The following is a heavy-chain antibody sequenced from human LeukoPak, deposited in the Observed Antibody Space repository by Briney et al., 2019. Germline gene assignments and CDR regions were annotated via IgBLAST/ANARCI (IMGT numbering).Heavy chain of an antibody. J-gene: IGHJ4*02. Sequence: PGGSLRLSCAASGFTFSSYAMSWVRQAPGKGLEWVSAISGSGGSTYYADSVKGRFTISRDNSKNTLYLQMNSLRAEDTAVYCCAGSDYYDSSGDYWGQGTLVTVSS. D-gene: IGHD3-22*01. CDR1: GFTFSSYA. V-gene: IGHV3-23*01. CDR3: AGSDYYDSSGDY. CDR2: ISGSGGST.